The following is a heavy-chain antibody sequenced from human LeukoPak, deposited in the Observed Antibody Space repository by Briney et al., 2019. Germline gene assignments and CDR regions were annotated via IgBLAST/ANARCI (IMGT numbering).Heavy chain of an antibody. CDR2: IYYSGST. D-gene: IGHD3-10*01. J-gene: IGHJ4*02. V-gene: IGHV4-59*01. CDR1: GGSISSYY. CDR3: ARGVLWFGELLEFDS. Sequence: PSETLSLTCTVSGGSISSYYWSWIRQPPGKGLEWIGYIYYSGSTNYNPSLKSRVTISVDTSKNQFSLKLSSVTAADTAVYYCARGVLWFGELLEFDSWGQGTLVTVSS.